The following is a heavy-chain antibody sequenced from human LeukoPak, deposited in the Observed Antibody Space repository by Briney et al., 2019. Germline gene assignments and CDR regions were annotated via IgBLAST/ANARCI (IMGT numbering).Heavy chain of an antibody. V-gene: IGHV4-4*02. CDR3: ARVYYGSGSWGARRYYYGMDV. J-gene: IGHJ6*04. CDR1: GGSISSSNW. Sequence: SGTLSLTCAVSGGSISSSNWWSWVRQPPGKWLEWIGEIYHSGSTNYNPSLKSRVTISVDKSKNQFSLKLSSVTAADTAVYYCARVYYGSGSWGARRYYYGMDVWGKGTTVTVSS. CDR2: IYHSGST. D-gene: IGHD3-10*01.